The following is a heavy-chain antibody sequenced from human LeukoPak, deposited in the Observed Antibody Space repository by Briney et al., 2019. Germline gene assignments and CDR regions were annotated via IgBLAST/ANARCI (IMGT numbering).Heavy chain of an antibody. J-gene: IGHJ4*02. CDR3: ARDDNSGSFDY. D-gene: IGHD6-25*01. Sequence: SETLSLTCTVSGGSISGYYWSWIRQPPGKGLEWIGYFYNSGSTDYNPSLKSRVTISVDTSKNQFSLNLSSVSAADTAVYYCARDDNSGSFDYWGQGTLVTVSS. CDR2: FYNSGST. CDR1: GGSISGYY. V-gene: IGHV4-59*01.